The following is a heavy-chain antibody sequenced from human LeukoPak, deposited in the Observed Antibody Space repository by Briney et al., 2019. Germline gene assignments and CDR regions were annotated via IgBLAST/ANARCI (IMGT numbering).Heavy chain of an antibody. CDR3: AKGAAYCYDSSGYFQH. D-gene: IGHD3-22*01. CDR1: GFTFSSYA. Sequence: PGGSLRLSCAASGFTFSSYAMSWVRQPPGKGLEWVSAISGSGGSTYYADSVKGRFTISRDNSKNTLYLQMNSLRAEDTAVYYCAKGAAYCYDSSGYFQHWGQGTLVTVSS. V-gene: IGHV3-23*01. J-gene: IGHJ1*01. CDR2: ISGSGGST.